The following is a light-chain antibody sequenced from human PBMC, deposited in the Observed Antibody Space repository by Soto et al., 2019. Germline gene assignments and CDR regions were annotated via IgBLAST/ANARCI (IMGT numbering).Light chain of an antibody. CDR3: PQYGSSLWT. J-gene: IGKJ1*01. Sequence: EIVLTQSPATLSLSPGERATLSCRASQSVNNYLAWYQQKPGQAPRLLIYGASSRATGIPDRFSGSGSGTDFTLTISRLEPEDFAVYYCPQYGSSLWTFGQGTKVDI. V-gene: IGKV3-20*01. CDR1: QSVNNY. CDR2: GAS.